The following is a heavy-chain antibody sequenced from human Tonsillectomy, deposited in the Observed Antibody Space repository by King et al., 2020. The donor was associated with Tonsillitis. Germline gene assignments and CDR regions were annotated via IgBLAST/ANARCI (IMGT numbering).Heavy chain of an antibody. CDR2: RSFDGSNK. Sequence: VQLVESGGGVVQPGRSLSLSCAASGFSFSSNGMHWVRQAPGKGLEWVAVRSFDGSNKNYADSVKGRFTISRDNSNNTLFLHMNSLRAEDTAVYYCGRGRLYSRGWGIDYWGQGALLSVSS. CDR1: GFSFSSNG. V-gene: IGHV3-33*05. J-gene: IGHJ4*02. CDR3: GRGRLYSRGWGIDY. D-gene: IGHD6-19*01.